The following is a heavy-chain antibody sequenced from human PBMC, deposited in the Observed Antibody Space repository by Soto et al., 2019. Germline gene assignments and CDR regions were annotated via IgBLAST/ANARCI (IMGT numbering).Heavy chain of an antibody. Sequence: QVQLVQSGAEVKKPGSSVKVSCKASGCSFSSYAISWVRQAPVQGLEWMGGIIPIFGTATYAQKFQGRVTIIADRSTSTAYMELSSLRSEDTAVYYCARAGPVAGNHAFDIWGQGTLVTVSS. V-gene: IGHV1-69*06. CDR2: IIPIFGTA. J-gene: IGHJ3*02. CDR3: ARAGPVAGNHAFDI. CDR1: GCSFSSYA. D-gene: IGHD6-19*01.